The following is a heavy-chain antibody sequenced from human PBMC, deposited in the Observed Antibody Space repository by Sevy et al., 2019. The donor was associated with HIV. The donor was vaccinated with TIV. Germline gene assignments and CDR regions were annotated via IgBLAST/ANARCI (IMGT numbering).Heavy chain of an antibody. CDR2: ISWNSGSI. J-gene: IGHJ6*02. D-gene: IGHD3-3*01. CDR1: GFTFDDYA. V-gene: IGHV3-9*01. CDR3: ARDKDYDFWSGYLYYYYGMDV. Sequence: GGSLRLSCAASGFTFDDYAMHWVRQAPGKGLEWVSGISWNSGSIGYADSVKGRFTISRDNAKNSLYLQMNSLRAEDTAVYYCARDKDYDFWSGYLYYYYGMDVWGQGTTVTVSS.